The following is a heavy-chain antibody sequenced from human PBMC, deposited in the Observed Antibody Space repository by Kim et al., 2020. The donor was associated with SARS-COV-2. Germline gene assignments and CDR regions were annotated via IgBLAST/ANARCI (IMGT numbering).Heavy chain of an antibody. CDR3: ARKYYDSSGGFDY. J-gene: IGHJ4*02. D-gene: IGHD3-22*01. CDR2: IYYSGST. V-gene: IGHV4-61*01. CDR1: GGSVSSGSYY. Sequence: SETLSLTCTVSGGSVSSGSYYWSWIRQPPGKGLEWIGYIYYSGSTNYNPSLKSRVTISVDTSKNQFSLKLSSVTAADTAVYYCARKYYDSSGGFDYWGQGTLVTVSS.